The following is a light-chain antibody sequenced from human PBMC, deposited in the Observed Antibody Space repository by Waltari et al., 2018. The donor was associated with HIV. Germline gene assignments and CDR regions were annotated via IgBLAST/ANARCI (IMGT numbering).Light chain of an antibody. J-gene: IGKJ2*01. V-gene: IGKV3-15*01. Sequence: EVVMTQSPATLSVSPGERATLSCWASQNVNNYLAWYQQKPVRVPRLLIYDASTRATGVSAMFSGSVSGTEFTLTITSLQSEDFAVYYCHQYHNWPPFPFGQGTKLEI. CDR3: HQYHNWPPFP. CDR2: DAS. CDR1: QNVNNY.